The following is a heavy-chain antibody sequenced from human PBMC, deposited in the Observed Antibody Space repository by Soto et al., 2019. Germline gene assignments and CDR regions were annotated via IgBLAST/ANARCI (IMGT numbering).Heavy chain of an antibody. D-gene: IGHD7-27*01. CDR1: GFTVSSNY. V-gene: IGHV3-53*01. CDR3: AREVGTGDPAAAFDI. CDR2: IYSGGST. Sequence: GGSLRLSCAASGFTVSSNYMSWVRQAPGKGLEWVSVIYSGGSTYYADSVKGRFTISRDNSKNTLYLQMNSLRAEDTAVYYCAREVGTGDPAAAFDIWGQGTMVTVSS. J-gene: IGHJ3*02.